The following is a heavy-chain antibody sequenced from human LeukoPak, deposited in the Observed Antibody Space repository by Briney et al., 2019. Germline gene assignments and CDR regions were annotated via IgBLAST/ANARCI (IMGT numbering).Heavy chain of an antibody. Sequence: GGSLRLSCAASGFTLSSYAMSWVRQAPGKGLEWVSAISGSGGSTYYADSVKGRFTISRDNSKNTLYLQMNSLRAEDAAVYYCAKGLRFLEWLLYYFDYWGQGTLVTVSS. CDR1: GFTLSSYA. J-gene: IGHJ4*02. CDR2: ISGSGGST. V-gene: IGHV3-23*01. D-gene: IGHD3-3*01. CDR3: AKGLRFLEWLLYYFDY.